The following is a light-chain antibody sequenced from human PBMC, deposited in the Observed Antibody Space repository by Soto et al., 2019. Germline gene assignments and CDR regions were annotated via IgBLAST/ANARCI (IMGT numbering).Light chain of an antibody. Sequence: QSVLTQPPSASGSPGQSVTISCTGTSSDVGGYNYVSWYQQHAGKGPKLMIYEVTKRPSGVPDRFSGSKFGNTASLTVSGLQAEDEADYFCSSYSISTAYLFGTGTKLTVL. CDR2: EVT. V-gene: IGLV2-8*01. CDR1: SSDVGGYNY. J-gene: IGLJ1*01. CDR3: SSYSISTAYL.